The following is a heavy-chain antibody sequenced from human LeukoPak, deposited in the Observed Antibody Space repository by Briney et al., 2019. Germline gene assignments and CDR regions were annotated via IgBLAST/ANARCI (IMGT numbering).Heavy chain of an antibody. CDR2: FSGPGKT. Sequence: GGSLRLSCAASGFTLSNSAMSWVRQAPGKGLEWVSGFSGPGKTYYADPVKGRFTISRDTSKSTLYLQINSLRAEDTAVYYCAKAWWSTSSGGDSFGIWGQGTMVTVSS. D-gene: IGHD6-6*01. V-gene: IGHV3-23*01. CDR1: GFTLSNSA. CDR3: AKAWWSTSSGGDSFGI. J-gene: IGHJ3*02.